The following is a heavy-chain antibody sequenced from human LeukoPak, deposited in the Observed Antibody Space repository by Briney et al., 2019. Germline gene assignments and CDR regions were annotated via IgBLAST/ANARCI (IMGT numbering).Heavy chain of an antibody. CDR3: AKDRSYGGNSIHDY. CDR1: GFTFSGYA. CDR2: ISYDGSNK. V-gene: IGHV3-30-3*01. Sequence: GGSLRLSCAASGFTFSGYAMHWVRQAPGKGLEWVAVISYDGSNKYYADSVKGRFTISRDNSKNTLYLQMNSLRAEDTAVYYCAKDRSYGGNSIHDYWGQGTLVTVSS. J-gene: IGHJ4*02. D-gene: IGHD4-23*01.